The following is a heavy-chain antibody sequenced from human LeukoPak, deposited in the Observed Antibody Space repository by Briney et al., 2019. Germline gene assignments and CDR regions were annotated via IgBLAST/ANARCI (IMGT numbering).Heavy chain of an antibody. V-gene: IGHV4-4*07. CDR2: IYTSGST. J-gene: IGHJ4*02. CDR1: GGSLSSYY. CDR3: ARVAYDGPAAAGSLDY. D-gene: IGHD6-13*01. Sequence: SETLSLTCTVSGGSLSSYYWNWIRQPAGKGREWIGRIYTSGSTNYNPSLKSRVTMSVDTSHSQFSLKLSSVPAAVTAVYYCARVAYDGPAAAGSLDYWRQGTLVTVSS.